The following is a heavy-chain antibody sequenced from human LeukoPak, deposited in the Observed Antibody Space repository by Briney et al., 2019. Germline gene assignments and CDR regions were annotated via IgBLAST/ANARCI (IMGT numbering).Heavy chain of an antibody. V-gene: IGHV5-51*01. CDR3: ARHVAGEYYYYYYMDV. CDR2: IYPGDSDT. CDR1: GYSFTSYW. D-gene: IGHD6-13*01. J-gene: IGHJ6*03. Sequence: GESLKISFKGSGYSFTSYWIGWVRRMPGKGLEWMGIIYPGDSDTRYSPSFQGQVTISADTSISTAYLQWSSLKASDTAMYYCARHVAGEYYYYYYMDVWGKGTTVTVSS.